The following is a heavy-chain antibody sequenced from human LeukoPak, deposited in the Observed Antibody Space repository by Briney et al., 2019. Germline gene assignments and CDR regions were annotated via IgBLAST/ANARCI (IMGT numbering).Heavy chain of an antibody. V-gene: IGHV4-59*08. Sequence: PSETLSLTRTVSGGSISTYFWSWIRQPPGKGLEWIGHIYFSGSTNYNPSLKSRVTISVDTSKNQFSLKLSSVTAADTAVYYCARHKSSGSYPLDYWGQGILVTVPS. CDR2: IYFSGST. D-gene: IGHD3-22*01. CDR3: ARHKSSGSYPLDY. J-gene: IGHJ4*02. CDR1: GGSISTYF.